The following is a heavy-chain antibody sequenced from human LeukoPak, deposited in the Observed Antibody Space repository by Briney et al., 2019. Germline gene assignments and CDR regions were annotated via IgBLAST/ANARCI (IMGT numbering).Heavy chain of an antibody. Sequence: SETLSLTCSVPGDSINNYYWSWIRQPPGKGLEWIGYIYYSGSTNYNPSLKSRVTISVDTSKNQFSLKLSSVTAADTAVYYCARIGTNYYYYMDVWGKGTTVTVSS. CDR2: IYYSGST. V-gene: IGHV4-59*01. CDR3: ARIGTNYYYYMDV. J-gene: IGHJ6*03. D-gene: IGHD3-10*01. CDR1: GDSINNYY.